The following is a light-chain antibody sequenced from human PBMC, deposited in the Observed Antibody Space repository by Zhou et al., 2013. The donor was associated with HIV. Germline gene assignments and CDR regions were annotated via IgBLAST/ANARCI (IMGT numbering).Light chain of an antibody. Sequence: DIQMTQSPSSVSASVGDRVTITCRASQGISNLLAWYQQRPGKAPNLLIYAASRLQSGVPSRFSGSGSGTEFTLTISSLQPEDFATYYCQQYQRTPPLTFGGGTKVEIK. CDR3: QQYQRTPPLT. J-gene: IGKJ4*01. CDR1: QGISNL. V-gene: IGKV1-12*01. CDR2: AAS.